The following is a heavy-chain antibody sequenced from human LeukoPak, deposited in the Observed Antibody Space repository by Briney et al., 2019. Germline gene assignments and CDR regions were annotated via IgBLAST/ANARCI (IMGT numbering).Heavy chain of an antibody. Sequence: GGSLRLSCAASGFTFSSYPMHWVRQAPGKGLDWVAVISYDGRNKYYADSVKGRFTISRDNSENTLYLQMNSLRAEDTAMYYCARGRIEVASISFWGQGTLVTVSS. CDR3: ARGRIEVASISF. CDR2: ISYDGRNK. V-gene: IGHV3-30*04. J-gene: IGHJ4*02. CDR1: GFTFSSYP. D-gene: IGHD6-19*01.